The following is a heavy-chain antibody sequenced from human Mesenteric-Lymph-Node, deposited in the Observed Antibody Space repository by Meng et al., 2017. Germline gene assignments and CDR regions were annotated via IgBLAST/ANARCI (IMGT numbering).Heavy chain of an antibody. J-gene: IGHJ5*02. D-gene: IGHD3-22*01. CDR2: ISAYNGNT. CDR3: ARGRGYDSLHP. V-gene: IGHV1-18*01. Sequence: QVLLVQSRPEVKKSGASVKVSCETFGFSFSSFGICWVCQAPGQGLEWMGWISAYNGNTNYAQKLQGRVTMTTDTSTSTAYMELRSLRSDDTAVYYCARGRGYDSLHPWGQGTLVTVSS. CDR1: GFSFSSFG.